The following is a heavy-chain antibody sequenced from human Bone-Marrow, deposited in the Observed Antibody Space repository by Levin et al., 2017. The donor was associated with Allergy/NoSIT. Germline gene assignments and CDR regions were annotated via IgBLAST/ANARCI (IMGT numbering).Heavy chain of an antibody. CDR2: IHESGTT. Sequence: SETLSLTCTVSGASISSDYYWGWIRQPPGKGLEWIGNIHESGTTKYNPSLKSRVTISVDTSKNQFSLQLNSVTAADTAVYFCAREYYMDVWGKGTTVTVSS. CDR1: GASISSDYY. CDR3: AREYYMDV. J-gene: IGHJ6*03. V-gene: IGHV4-38-2*02.